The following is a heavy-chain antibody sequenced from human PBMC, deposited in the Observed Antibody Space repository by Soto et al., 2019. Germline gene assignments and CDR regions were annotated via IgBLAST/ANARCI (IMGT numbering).Heavy chain of an antibody. J-gene: IGHJ6*02. Sequence: ASVKVSCKASGGTFSSYAISWVRQAPGQGLEWMGGIIPIFGTANYAQKFQGRVTITADKSTSTAYMELSSLRSEVTAVYYCARDRAYGSGSYYKGGRPDYYYYYGMDVWGQGTTVTVSS. D-gene: IGHD3-10*01. CDR1: GGTFSSYA. V-gene: IGHV1-69*06. CDR3: ARDRAYGSGSYYKGGRPDYYYYYGMDV. CDR2: IIPIFGTA.